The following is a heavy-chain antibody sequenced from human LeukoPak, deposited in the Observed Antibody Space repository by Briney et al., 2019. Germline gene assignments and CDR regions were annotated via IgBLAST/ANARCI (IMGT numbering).Heavy chain of an antibody. Sequence: PSETLSLTCTVSGGSISSSSYYWGWIRQPPGKGLEWIGSIYYTGNTYFNPSVKSRVTISVDTSKNQFSLRLSPVTAADTAAHYRARASYDSSGVHWGQGTLVTVSS. CDR1: GGSISSSSYY. CDR3: ARASYDSSGVH. J-gene: IGHJ4*02. D-gene: IGHD3-22*01. CDR2: IYYTGNT. V-gene: IGHV4-39*01.